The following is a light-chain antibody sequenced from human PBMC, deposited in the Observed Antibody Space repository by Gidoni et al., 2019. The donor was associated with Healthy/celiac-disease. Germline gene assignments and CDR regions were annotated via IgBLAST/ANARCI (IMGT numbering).Light chain of an antibody. Sequence: ETVLTQSPATLSLSPGVRATLSCRASQSVSSDLAWYQQKPGQAPRLLIYDASKRATGIPARFSGSGSGTDFTLTISSLEPEDFAVYYCQQRSNWLFTFGPXTKVEIK. CDR2: DAS. J-gene: IGKJ3*01. CDR3: QQRSNWLFT. V-gene: IGKV3-11*01. CDR1: QSVSSD.